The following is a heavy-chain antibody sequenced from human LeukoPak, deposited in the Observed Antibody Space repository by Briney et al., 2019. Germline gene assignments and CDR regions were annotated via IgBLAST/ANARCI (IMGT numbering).Heavy chain of an antibody. CDR3: ARQRTYYDSSGYYSLFDY. CDR2: IDPSDSYT. V-gene: IGHV5-10-1*01. D-gene: IGHD3-22*01. Sequence: GESLKISCKGSGYSFTSYWISWVRQMPGKGLEWMGRIDPSDSYTNYSPSFQGHVTISADKSISTAYLQWSSLKASDTAMYYCARQRTYYDSSGYYSLFDYWGQGTLVTVSS. J-gene: IGHJ4*02. CDR1: GYSFTSYW.